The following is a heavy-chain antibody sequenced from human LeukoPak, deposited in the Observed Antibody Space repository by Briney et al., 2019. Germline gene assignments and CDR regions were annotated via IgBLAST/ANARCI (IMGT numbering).Heavy chain of an antibody. Sequence: PGGSPRLSCAASGFTFSSYSMNWVRQAPGKGLEWDSYISSSSSTIYYADSVKGRFTISRDNAKNSLYLQMNSLRAEDTAVYYCASTSWLQFNAFDIWGQGTMVTVSS. V-gene: IGHV3-48*01. J-gene: IGHJ3*02. CDR1: GFTFSSYS. CDR2: ISSSSSTI. D-gene: IGHD5-24*01. CDR3: ASTSWLQFNAFDI.